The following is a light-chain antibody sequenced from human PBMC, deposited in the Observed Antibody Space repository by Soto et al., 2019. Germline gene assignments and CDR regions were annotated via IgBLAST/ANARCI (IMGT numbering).Light chain of an antibody. V-gene: IGKV1-27*01. CDR2: AAS. CDR1: QGISNY. J-gene: IGKJ1*01. Sequence: DIQMTQSPSSLSASVVDRVTITCRASQGISNYLAWYQQKPVKAPKLLIYAASTLQSGVPFRFSGSGSGTDFTLTISSLQPEDAAIYYCQRYDSDPTFGQGTKVDI. CDR3: QRYDSDPT.